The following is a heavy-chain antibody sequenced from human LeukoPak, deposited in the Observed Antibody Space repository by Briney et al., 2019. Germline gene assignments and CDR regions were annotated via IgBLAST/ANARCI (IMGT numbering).Heavy chain of an antibody. Sequence: ASVKVSCKTSGYTFTGYYMFWVRQAPGQGLEWMAWINPNSGGTNYAQRFQGRVTLTRDTSIATAYMELSSLKSDDTAVYFCARDLYSSATDLYSSAWTGAFDVWGQGTMVTVSS. CDR2: INPNSGGT. CDR3: ARDLYSSATDLYSSAWTGAFDV. J-gene: IGHJ3*01. D-gene: IGHD6-19*01. V-gene: IGHV1-2*02. CDR1: GYTFTGYY.